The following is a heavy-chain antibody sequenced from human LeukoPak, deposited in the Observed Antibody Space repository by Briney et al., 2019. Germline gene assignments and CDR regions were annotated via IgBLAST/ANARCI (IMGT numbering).Heavy chain of an antibody. CDR3: ARDEYSSSSQAYYYYMDV. D-gene: IGHD6-6*01. CDR2: ISSSSSYI. J-gene: IGHJ6*03. CDR1: GFTFSSYS. Sequence: GRSLRLSCAASGFTFSSYSMNWVRQAPGKGLEWVSSISSSSSYIYYADSVKGRFTISRDNAKNSLYLQMNSLRAEDTAVYYCARDEYSSSSQAYYYYMDVWGKGTTVTVSS. V-gene: IGHV3-21*01.